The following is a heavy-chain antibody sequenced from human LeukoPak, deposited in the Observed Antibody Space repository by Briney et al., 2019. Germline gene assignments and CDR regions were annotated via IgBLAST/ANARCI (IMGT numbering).Heavy chain of an antibody. CDR2: IIPIFGIA. Sequence: ASVKVSCKASGGTFSSYAISWVRQAPGQGLEWMGRIIPIFGIANYAQKFQGRVTITADKSTSTAYMELSSLRSEDTAVYCCARDRYDSSGYYYEFDYWGQGTLVTVSS. CDR3: ARDRYDSSGYYYEFDY. D-gene: IGHD3-22*01. CDR1: GGTFSSYA. V-gene: IGHV1-69*04. J-gene: IGHJ4*02.